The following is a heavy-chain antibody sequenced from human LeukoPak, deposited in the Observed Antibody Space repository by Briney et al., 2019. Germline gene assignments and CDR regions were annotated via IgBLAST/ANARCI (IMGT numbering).Heavy chain of an antibody. D-gene: IGHD6-13*01. V-gene: IGHV3-53*01. CDR2: IYTGGYT. Sequence: GGSLRLSCAASGFTVSSNYMSWVRQAPGKGLEWVSVIYTGGYTYYADSVKGRFTISRDNAKNSLYLQMNSLRAEDTAVYYCATSSSYDWGQGTLVTVSS. CDR1: GFTVSSNY. CDR3: ATSSSYD. J-gene: IGHJ4*02.